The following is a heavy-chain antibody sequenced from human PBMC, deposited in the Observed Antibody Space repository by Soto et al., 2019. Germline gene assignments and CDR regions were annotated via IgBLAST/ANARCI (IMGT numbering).Heavy chain of an antibody. CDR1: GCSISTGFN. J-gene: IGHJ4*02. V-gene: IGHV4-38-2*02. CDR2: IYHSGST. D-gene: IGHD2-2*01. CDR3: ARDWGRTFDQPDS. Sequence: WETLSLTCAVSGCSISTGFNWAWIRRPPGKGLEWIGTIYHSGSTYYNLSLKSRATISSDASKNQISLKLRSVTAAHTALYDCARDWGRTFDQPDSWGQGTLVTVSS.